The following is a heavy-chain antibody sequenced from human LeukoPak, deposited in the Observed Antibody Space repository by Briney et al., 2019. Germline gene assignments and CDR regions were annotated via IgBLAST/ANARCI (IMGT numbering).Heavy chain of an antibody. CDR2: VYYSGST. V-gene: IGHV4-59*01. D-gene: IGHD2-15*01. CDR1: GGSISSYY. J-gene: IGHJ3*01. CDR3: ARGNCSGGRCYTDAFDL. Sequence: KPSETLSLTCTVSGGSISSYYWSWIRQPPGKGLEWIGYVYYSGSTNYNPSLKSRVTISVDTSKNQFSLKLNSVTAADTAVYYCARGNCSGGRCYTDAFDLWGQGTMVTVFS.